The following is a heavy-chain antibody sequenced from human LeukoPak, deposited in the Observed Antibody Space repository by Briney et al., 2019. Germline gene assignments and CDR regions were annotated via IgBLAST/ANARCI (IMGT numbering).Heavy chain of an antibody. Sequence: GGSLRLSCAASGFTLTSSAMHWVRQAPGKGLEWVALISSRGNEIVHTNSVKGRFTISRDTSKNTLYLQMNDLRVDDTAVYYCAEDPPSSWTFDHWGQGILVTVSS. CDR1: GFTLTSSA. CDR2: ISSRGNEI. D-gene: IGHD3/OR15-3a*01. CDR3: AEDPPSSWTFDH. J-gene: IGHJ4*02. V-gene: IGHV3-30*18.